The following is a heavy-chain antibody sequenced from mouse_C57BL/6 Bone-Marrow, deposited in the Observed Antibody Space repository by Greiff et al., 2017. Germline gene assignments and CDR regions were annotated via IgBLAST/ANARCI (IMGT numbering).Heavy chain of an antibody. Sequence: VQLHQSGPGLVQPSQSLSITCTVSGFSLTSYGVHWVRQSPGKGLEWLGVIWRGGSTDYNAAFMSRVTITKDNSKSHVFFKMNRLQADDNAIYYCAKTPTGDYWGQGTSVTVSS. V-gene: IGHV2-5*01. CDR2: IWRGGST. CDR1: GFSLTSYG. CDR3: AKTPTGDY. J-gene: IGHJ4*01.